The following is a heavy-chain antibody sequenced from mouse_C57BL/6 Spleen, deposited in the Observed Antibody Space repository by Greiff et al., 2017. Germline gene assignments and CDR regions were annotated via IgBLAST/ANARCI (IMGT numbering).Heavy chain of an antibody. D-gene: IGHD1-1*01. CDR3: AAYGGSYGAWFAY. J-gene: IGHJ3*01. CDR2: IHPNSGST. Sequence: QVQLQQPGAELVKPGASVKLSCKASGYTFTSYWMHWVKQRPGQGLEWIGMIHPNSGSTNYNEKFKSKATLTVDKSSSTAYMQLSSLTSEESAVCYCAAYGGSYGAWFAYWGQGTLVTVSA. CDR1: GYTFTSYW. V-gene: IGHV1-64*01.